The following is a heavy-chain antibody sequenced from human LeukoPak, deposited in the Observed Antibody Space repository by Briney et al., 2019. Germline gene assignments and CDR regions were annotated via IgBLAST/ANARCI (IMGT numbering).Heavy chain of an antibody. Sequence: SETLSLTCTISAASLSSSSHHWGWIRQSPGRGLEWIGSIYYGQTIYYNPSLNSRVTISVVTSKDQFTLQLTSVTAADTAVYYCVRHDGRGGATMGAFDSWGQGSLVTVSS. CDR3: VRHDGRGGATMGAFDS. V-gene: IGHV4-39*01. D-gene: IGHD4/OR15-4a*01. CDR2: IYYGQTI. J-gene: IGHJ5*01. CDR1: AASLSSSSHH.